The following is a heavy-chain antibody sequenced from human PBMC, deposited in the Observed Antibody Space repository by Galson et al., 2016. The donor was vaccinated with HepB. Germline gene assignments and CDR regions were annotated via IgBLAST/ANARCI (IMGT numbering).Heavy chain of an antibody. CDR1: GLSFHTYS. V-gene: IGHV3-74*01. CDR3: VKDRGCPNCRYDY. CDR2: IDRYGSST. D-gene: IGHD1-1*01. J-gene: IGHJ4*02. Sequence: SLRLSCAASGLSFHTYSMNWVRQAPGKGLVWVSRIDRYGSSTGYADSVKGRFTISRDNSKSTQYLQMSSLRPEDTALYYCVKDRGCPNCRYDYWGQGALVTVSS.